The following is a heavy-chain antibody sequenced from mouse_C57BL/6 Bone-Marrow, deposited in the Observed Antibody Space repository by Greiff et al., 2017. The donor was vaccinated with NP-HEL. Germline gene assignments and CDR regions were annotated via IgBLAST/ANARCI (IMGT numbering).Heavy chain of an antibody. V-gene: IGHV1-81*01. J-gene: IGHJ2*01. D-gene: IGHD1-1*01. CDR2: IYPRSGNT. CDR1: GYTFTSYG. Sequence: VNVVESGAELARPGASVKLSCKASGYTFTSYGISWVKQRTGQGLEWIGEIYPRSGNTYYNEKFKGKATLTADKSSSTAYMELRSLTSEDSAVYFCARDYYGSSYGGYWGQGTTLTVSS. CDR3: ARDYYGSSYGGY.